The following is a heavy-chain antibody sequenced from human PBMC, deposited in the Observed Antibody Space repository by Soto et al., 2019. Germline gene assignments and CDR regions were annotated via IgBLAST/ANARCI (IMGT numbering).Heavy chain of an antibody. CDR3: ARGRSEAYCGGDCYSDY. CDR2: ISAYNGNT. J-gene: IGHJ4*02. CDR1: GYTFTSYG. V-gene: IGHV1-18*04. Sequence: QVQLVQSGAEVKKPGASVKVSCKASGYTFTSYGISWVRQAPGQGLEWMGGISAYNGNTNYAQKLQGRVTMTTDTSTSTAYMELRSLRSDDTAVYYCARGRSEAYCGGDCYSDYWGQGTLVTVSS. D-gene: IGHD2-21*02.